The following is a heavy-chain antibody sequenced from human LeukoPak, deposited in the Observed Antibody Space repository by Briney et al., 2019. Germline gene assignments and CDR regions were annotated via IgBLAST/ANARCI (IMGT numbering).Heavy chain of an antibody. D-gene: IGHD1-26*01. CDR1: GYTFTSYY. V-gene: IGHV1-46*01. Sequence: ASVKVSCKASGYTFTSYYMHWVRQAPGQGLEWMGIINPSGGSTSYAQKFQGRVTMTRDTSVNTAYMELSSLRSDDTAVYYCARFLSGSHDAFDIWGQGTMVTVSS. J-gene: IGHJ3*02. CDR2: INPSGGST. CDR3: ARFLSGSHDAFDI.